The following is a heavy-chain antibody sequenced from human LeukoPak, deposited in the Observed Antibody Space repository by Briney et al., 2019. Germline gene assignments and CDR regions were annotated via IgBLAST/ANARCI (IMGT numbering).Heavy chain of an antibody. CDR3: ASPSDYYYYYGMDV. CDR1: GGSFSGYY. Sequence: SETLSLTCAVYGGSFSGYYWSWIRQPPGKGLEWIGEINHSGSTNYNPSLKSRVTISVDTSKNQFSLKLSSVTAADTAVYYCASPSDYYYYYGMDVWGRGTTVTVSS. V-gene: IGHV4-34*01. J-gene: IGHJ6*02. D-gene: IGHD2-2*01. CDR2: INHSGST.